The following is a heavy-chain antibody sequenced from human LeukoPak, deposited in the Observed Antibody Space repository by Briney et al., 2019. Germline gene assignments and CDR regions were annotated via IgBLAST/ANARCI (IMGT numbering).Heavy chain of an antibody. CDR1: GFTFSSYA. Sequence: PGGSLRLSCAASGFTFSSYAMSWVRQAPGKGLEWVSIVSASGGSTYYADSVKGRFTISRDNSKNTLYLQMNSLRAEDTAVYYCAKDRWFGELLFDYWGQGTLVTVSS. CDR3: AKDRWFGELLFDY. D-gene: IGHD3-10*01. V-gene: IGHV3-23*01. J-gene: IGHJ4*02. CDR2: VSASGGST.